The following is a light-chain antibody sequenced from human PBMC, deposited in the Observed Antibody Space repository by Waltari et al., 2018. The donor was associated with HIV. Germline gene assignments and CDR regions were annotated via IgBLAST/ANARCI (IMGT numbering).Light chain of an antibody. CDR3: CSYAGSYTFYV. CDR1: SSDVGAYNY. J-gene: IGLJ1*01. V-gene: IGLV2-11*01. Sequence: QSALTQPRSVSGSTGQSVTISCTGTSSDVGAYNYVSWYQQHPGRAPKLMIYDVSQRPSRVPDRFSGSKSGNTASLTISGLQAEDEADYYCCSYAGSYTFYVFGTGTKVTVL. CDR2: DVS.